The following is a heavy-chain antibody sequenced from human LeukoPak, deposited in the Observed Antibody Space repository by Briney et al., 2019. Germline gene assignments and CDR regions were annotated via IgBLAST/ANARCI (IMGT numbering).Heavy chain of an antibody. CDR2: ISWNSGAI. D-gene: IGHD3-16*01. V-gene: IGHV3-9*03. CDR3: AKEGGGGKFYFDY. CDR1: GFTFDDYA. J-gene: IGHJ4*02. Sequence: GGSLRLSCAASGFTFDDYAMHWVWQTPGKGLEWVSGISWNSGAIGYADSVKGRFTISRDNAKNSLYLQMNSLRPEDMALYYCAKEGGGGKFYFDYWGQGTLVTVSS.